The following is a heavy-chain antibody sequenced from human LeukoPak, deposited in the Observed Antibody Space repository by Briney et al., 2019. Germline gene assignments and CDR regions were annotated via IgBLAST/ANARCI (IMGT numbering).Heavy chain of an antibody. Sequence: SETLSLTCTVSGGSISSGGYYWSWIRQPPGRGLEWIGYIYHSGNTYYNPSLQSRVTISVDRSKNQFSLKLSSVTAADTAVYYCARSYGSGSTHFDSWGQGTLVTVSS. CDR1: GGSISSGGYY. CDR3: ARSYGSGSTHFDS. J-gene: IGHJ4*02. D-gene: IGHD3-10*01. V-gene: IGHV4-30-2*01. CDR2: IYHSGNT.